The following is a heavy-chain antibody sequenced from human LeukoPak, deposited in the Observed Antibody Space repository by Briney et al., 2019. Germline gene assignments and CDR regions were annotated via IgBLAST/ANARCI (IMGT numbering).Heavy chain of an antibody. CDR2: IKLDGSEK. CDR3: GRETRGTYAPGFDS. D-gene: IGHD4-17*01. V-gene: IGHV3-7*01. Sequence: PGGSLRLSCAASGFSLSNYWISWVRQAPGKGLEWVANIKLDGSEKYYVNSVKGRFTISRDNAKNSLNLQMNSLRAEDTAVYYWGRETRGTYAPGFDSGGQGTLVTVSS. J-gene: IGHJ4*02. CDR1: GFSLSNYW.